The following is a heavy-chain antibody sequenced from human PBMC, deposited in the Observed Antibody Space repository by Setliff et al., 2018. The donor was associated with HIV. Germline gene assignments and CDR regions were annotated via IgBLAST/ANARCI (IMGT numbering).Heavy chain of an antibody. CDR1: GGTFSSYA. D-gene: IGHD3-9*01. CDR2: TVPVFGTS. Sequence: SVKVSCKASGGTFSSYAINWVRQAPGQGLEWMGGTVPVFGTSNYAPRFQDRLTSDADKFTRTVYMQLSSLRSEDTAVYYCARHGDFDTYYNSMDVWGQGTTVTVSS. J-gene: IGHJ6*02. CDR3: ARHGDFDTYYNSMDV. V-gene: IGHV1-69*06.